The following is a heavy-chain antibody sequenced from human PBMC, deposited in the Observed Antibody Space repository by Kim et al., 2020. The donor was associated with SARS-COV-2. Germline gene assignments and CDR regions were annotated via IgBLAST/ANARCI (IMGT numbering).Heavy chain of an antibody. Sequence: SETLSLTCTVSGGSISSSTYYWDWIRQPPGKVLEWIGSIYYSGSTYYNPSLKSRVTISVDTSKNQFSLKLNSVTAADTAVYYCARRFGAYDPRAFDIWGQGTMVTVSS. D-gene: IGHD5-12*01. CDR2: IYYSGST. CDR3: ARRFGAYDPRAFDI. J-gene: IGHJ3*02. V-gene: IGHV4-39*01. CDR1: GGSISSSTYY.